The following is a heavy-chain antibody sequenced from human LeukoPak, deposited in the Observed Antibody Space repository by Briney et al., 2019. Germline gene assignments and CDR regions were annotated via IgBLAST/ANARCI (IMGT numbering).Heavy chain of an antibody. D-gene: IGHD3-16*02. J-gene: IGHJ4*02. Sequence: ASVKVSCKVSGYTLTELSMHWVRQAPGKGLEWMGGFGPEDGETIYAQKFQGRVTMTEDTSTDTAYMELSSLRSEDTAVYYCATVHHDYVWGSYPFDYWGQGTLATVSS. CDR1: GYTLTELS. CDR3: ATVHHDYVWGSYPFDY. CDR2: FGPEDGET. V-gene: IGHV1-24*01.